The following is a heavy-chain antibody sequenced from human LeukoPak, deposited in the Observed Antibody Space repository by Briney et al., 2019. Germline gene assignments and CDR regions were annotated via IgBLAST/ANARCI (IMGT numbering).Heavy chain of an antibody. CDR3: ARDLVGGDY. J-gene: IGHJ4*02. CDR2: ITSDGSNT. D-gene: IGHD3-16*01. V-gene: IGHV3-74*01. CDR1: GFTFSSYW. Sequence: PGGSLRLSCAASGFTFSSYWMHWVRQAPGKGLVWVSRITSDGSNTIYADSVKGRFTISIDNAKNSLYLQMKSLRAEDTAVYYCARDLVGGDYWGQGTLVTVSS.